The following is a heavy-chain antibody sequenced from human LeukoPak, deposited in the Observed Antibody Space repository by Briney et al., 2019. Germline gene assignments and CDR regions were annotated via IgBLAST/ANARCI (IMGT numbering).Heavy chain of an antibody. V-gene: IGHV4-34*01. CDR3: ASRSRRSSSSVKYYYYGMDV. Sequence: PSETLSLTCAVYGGSFSGYYWSWIRQPPGKGLEWIGEINHSGSINYNPSLKSRVTISVDTSKNQFSLKLSSVTAADTAVYYCASRSRRSSSSVKYYYYGMDVWGQGTTVTVSS. CDR1: GGSFSGYY. J-gene: IGHJ6*02. D-gene: IGHD6-6*01. CDR2: INHSGSI.